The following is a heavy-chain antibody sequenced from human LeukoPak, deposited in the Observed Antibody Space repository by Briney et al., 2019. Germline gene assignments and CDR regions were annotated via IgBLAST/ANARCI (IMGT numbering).Heavy chain of an antibody. V-gene: IGHV3-23*01. CDR2: ISGSGGST. CDR3: AKDLVYYGSGSFDY. J-gene: IGHJ4*02. D-gene: IGHD3-10*01. Sequence: GGSLRLSCAASGLMFSSSAMSWVRQAPGKGLEWVSAISGSGGSTYYADSVKGRFTISRDNSKNTLYLQMNSLRAEDTAVYYCAKDLVYYGSGSFDYWGQGTLVTVSS. CDR1: GLMFSSSA.